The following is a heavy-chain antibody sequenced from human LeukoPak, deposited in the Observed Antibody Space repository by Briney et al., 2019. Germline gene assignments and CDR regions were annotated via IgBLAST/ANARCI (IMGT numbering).Heavy chain of an antibody. J-gene: IGHJ4*02. CDR1: GGSVSSAGYY. D-gene: IGHD3-22*01. CDR2: IYYSGST. V-gene: IGHV4-61*03. CDR3: AREPAYYYDSSGYDTDY. Sequence: SETLSLTCTVSGGSVSSAGYYWSWIRQPPGKGLEWIGYIYYSGSTNYNPSLRSRVTISVDTSKKHFSLKLNSVTTADTAVYYCAREPAYYYDSSGYDTDYWGQGTPVTVSS.